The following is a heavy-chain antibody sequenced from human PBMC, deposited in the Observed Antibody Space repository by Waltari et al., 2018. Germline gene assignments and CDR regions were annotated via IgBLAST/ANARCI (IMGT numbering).Heavy chain of an antibody. CDR1: GGTFSSYA. CDR2: INPNSGGT. D-gene: IGHD3-10*01. CDR3: ARAIRGDRNFDY. Sequence: QVQLVQSGAEVKKPGSSVKVSCKASGGTFSSYAISWVRQAPGQGLEWMGRINPNSGGTNYAQKFQGRVTMTRDTSISTAYMELSRLRSDDTAVYYCARAIRGDRNFDYWGQGTLVTVSS. V-gene: IGHV1-2*06. J-gene: IGHJ4*02.